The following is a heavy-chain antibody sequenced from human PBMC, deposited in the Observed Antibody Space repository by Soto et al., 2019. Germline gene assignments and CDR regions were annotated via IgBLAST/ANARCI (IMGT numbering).Heavy chain of an antibody. J-gene: IGHJ4*02. CDR2: ISYDGSNK. CDR1: VFTFRSYG. V-gene: IGHV3-30*18. D-gene: IGHD3-3*01. Sequence: GWSLRLSCAASVFTFRSYGMHWVRQAPGKGLEWVAVISYDGSNKYYADSVKGRFTISRDNSKNTLYLQMNSLRAEDTAVYYCAKDLGYYDFWSGTDYWGQGTLVTVSS. CDR3: AKDLGYYDFWSGTDY.